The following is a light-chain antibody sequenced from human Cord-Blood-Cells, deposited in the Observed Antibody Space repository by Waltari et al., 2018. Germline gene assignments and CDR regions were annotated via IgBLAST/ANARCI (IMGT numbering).Light chain of an antibody. CDR1: QSIISY. CDR2: AAS. Sequence: DIQMTQSPSSLSASVGDRVTITCRASQSIISYLNWNQQKPGKAPKLLIYAASSLQSGVPSRFSGSGSGTDFTLTISSLQPEDFATYYCQQSYSTLETFGQGTKLEIK. CDR3: QQSYSTLET. V-gene: IGKV1-39*01. J-gene: IGKJ2*01.